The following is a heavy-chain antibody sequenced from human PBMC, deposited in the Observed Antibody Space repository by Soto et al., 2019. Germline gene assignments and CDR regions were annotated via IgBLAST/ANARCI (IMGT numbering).Heavy chain of an antibody. J-gene: IGHJ5*02. D-gene: IGHD3-16*01. CDR3: ARKGGYWFDP. CDR1: GGYFSGYY. Sequence: SETLSLTCAVYGGYFSGYYCSWIRQPPGKGLEWIGEINHSGSTNYNPPLKSRVTISVDTSKNQFSLKLSSVTAADTAVYYCARKGGYWFDPWGQGTLVTVSS. V-gene: IGHV4-34*01. CDR2: INHSGST.